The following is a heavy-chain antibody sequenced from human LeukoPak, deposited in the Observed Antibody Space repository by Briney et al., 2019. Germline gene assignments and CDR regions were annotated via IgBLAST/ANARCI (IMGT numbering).Heavy chain of an antibody. CDR1: GGSISSYY. CDR3: ARQLAGIAVAGTDYYYYGMDV. CDR2: MYYSGST. J-gene: IGHJ6*02. Sequence: SETLSLTCTVSGGSISSYYWGWIRQPPGKGLEWIGSMYYSGSTYYNPSLKSRVTISVDTSKNQFSLKLSSVTAADTAVYYCARQLAGIAVAGTDYYYYGMDVWGQGTTVTVSS. D-gene: IGHD6-19*01. V-gene: IGHV4-39*01.